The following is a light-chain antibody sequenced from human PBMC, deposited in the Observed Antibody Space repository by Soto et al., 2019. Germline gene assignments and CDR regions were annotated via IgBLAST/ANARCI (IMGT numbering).Light chain of an antibody. V-gene: IGLV2-14*01. CDR3: CSLTTRDSHV. CDR1: SSDVGAYNF. CDR2: EVT. J-gene: IGLJ1*01. Sequence: QSALTQPASVSGSPGQSITISCTGSSSDVGAYNFVSWYQHHPGRAPKLILYEVTTRPSGVSSRFSGSKSGNTASLTISGLQAEDEADYYCCSLTTRDSHVFGTGTKVTV.